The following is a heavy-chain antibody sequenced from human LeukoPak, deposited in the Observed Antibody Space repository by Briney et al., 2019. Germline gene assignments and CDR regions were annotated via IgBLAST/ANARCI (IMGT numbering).Heavy chain of an antibody. J-gene: IGHJ4*02. Sequence: GGSLRLSCAASGFTFSSYSMNWVRQAPGKGLEWVSSISSSSSYIYYADSVKGRFTISRDNAKNSLYLQMNSLRAEDTAVYYCASEPHLRLAVAGTASFDYWGQGTLVTVSS. CDR1: GFTFSSYS. D-gene: IGHD6-19*01. V-gene: IGHV3-21*01. CDR2: ISSSSSYI. CDR3: ASEPHLRLAVAGTASFDY.